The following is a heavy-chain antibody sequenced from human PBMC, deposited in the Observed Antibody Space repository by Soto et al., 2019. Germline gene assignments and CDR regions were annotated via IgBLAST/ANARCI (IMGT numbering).Heavy chain of an antibody. V-gene: IGHV1-58*01. D-gene: IGHD5-18*01. CDR2: IVVGSGNT. J-gene: IGHJ6*02. Sequence: SVKVSCKASGFTFTSSAVQWVRQARGQRLEWIGWIVVGSGNTNYAQKFQERVTITRDMSTSTAYMELSSLRSEDTAVYYCAADLVDTAMDFYYYYGMDVWRQGTTVTVSS. CDR1: GFTFTSSA. CDR3: AADLVDTAMDFYYYYGMDV.